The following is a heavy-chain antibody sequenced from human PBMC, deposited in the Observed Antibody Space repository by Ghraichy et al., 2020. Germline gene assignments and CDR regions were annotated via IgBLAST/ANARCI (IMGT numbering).Heavy chain of an antibody. J-gene: IGHJ4*02. CDR2: IKYDGSAE. D-gene: IGHD2-21*02. Sequence: GGSLRLSRAASGFAYNSYWMNWVRQAPGKGLEWVAYIKYDGSAEYYVDSVKGRFAISRDNAKNSLFLQMNSLRAEDTAVYYCARGWGRFDYWGQGTLVTVSS. CDR3: ARGWGRFDY. V-gene: IGHV3-7*01. CDR1: GFAYNSYW.